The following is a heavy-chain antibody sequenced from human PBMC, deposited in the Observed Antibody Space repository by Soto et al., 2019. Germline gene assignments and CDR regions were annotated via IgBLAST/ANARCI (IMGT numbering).Heavy chain of an antibody. Sequence: SETLSLTCTVSGGSIRSGSYYWSWIRQHPGKGLEWIGFIYYSGSTYYNPSLKSRVTISLDTSKNQFSLKLSSVTAVDTAVYYCAREYSSSWYKTFDSWGQGTLVTVSS. CDR2: IYYSGST. D-gene: IGHD6-13*01. CDR3: AREYSSSWYKTFDS. CDR1: GGSIRSGSYY. J-gene: IGHJ4*02. V-gene: IGHV4-31*03.